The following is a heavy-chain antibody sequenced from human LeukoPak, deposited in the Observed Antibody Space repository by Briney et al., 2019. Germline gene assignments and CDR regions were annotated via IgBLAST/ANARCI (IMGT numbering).Heavy chain of an antibody. CDR1: RYTFTGYY. J-gene: IGHJ4*02. CDR3: ARDGDIVVVPAAMVNY. CDR2: INPNSGGT. D-gene: IGHD2-2*01. V-gene: IGHV1-2*02. Sequence: GASVKVSCKASRYTFTGYYMHWVRQAPGQGLEWMGWINPNSGGTNYAQKFQGRVTMTRDTSISTAYMELSRLRSDDTAVYYCARDGDIVVVPAAMVNYWGQGTLVTVSS.